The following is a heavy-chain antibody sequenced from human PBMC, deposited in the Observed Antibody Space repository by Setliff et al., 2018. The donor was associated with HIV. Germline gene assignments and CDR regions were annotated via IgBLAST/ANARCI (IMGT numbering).Heavy chain of an antibody. CDR2: INTNTGNP. D-gene: IGHD3-10*01. Sequence: ASVKVSCKASGYTFTYYAMNWVRQAPGQGLEWMGWINTNTGNPTYAQDFTGRFAFSLDTSVSTAYLQISSLKAEDTAVYYCARDPGRRAPTYYYMDVWGKGTTVTVSS. CDR3: ARDPGRRAPTYYYMDV. V-gene: IGHV7-4-1*02. J-gene: IGHJ6*03. CDR1: GYTFTYYA.